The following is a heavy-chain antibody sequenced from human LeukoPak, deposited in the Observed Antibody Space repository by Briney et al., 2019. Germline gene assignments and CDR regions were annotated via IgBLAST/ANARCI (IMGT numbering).Heavy chain of an antibody. CDR3: ARDEGGAGIPDAFDI. V-gene: IGHV1-69*13. CDR2: IIPIFGTA. Sequence: ASVKVSCKASGYTFTGYYMHWVRQAPGQGLEWMGGIIPIFGTANYAQKFQGRVTITADESTSTAYMELSSLRSEDTAVYYCARDEGGAGIPDAFDIWGQGTMVTVSS. J-gene: IGHJ3*02. CDR1: GYTFTGYY. D-gene: IGHD3-10*01.